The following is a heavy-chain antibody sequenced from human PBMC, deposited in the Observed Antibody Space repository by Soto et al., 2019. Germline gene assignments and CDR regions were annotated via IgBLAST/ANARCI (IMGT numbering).Heavy chain of an antibody. J-gene: IGHJ4*02. D-gene: IGHD2-15*01. CDR1: GFTFSDYY. V-gene: IGHV3-11*01. CDR2: IDNSGTIK. Sequence: SCAASGFTFSDYYMTWIRQAPGKGLEWVSYIDNSGTIKYYADSVKGRFTISMDNTKNSLPLQMNSLVAEDTAIYYCARIEGDCSGGSCYSGGFDYWGQGAMVTVSS. CDR3: ARIEGDCSGGSCYSGGFDY.